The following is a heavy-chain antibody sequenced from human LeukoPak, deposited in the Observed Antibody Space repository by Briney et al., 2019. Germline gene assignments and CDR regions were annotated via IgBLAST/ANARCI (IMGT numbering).Heavy chain of an antibody. J-gene: IGHJ4*02. CDR3: ASSTQAAAGRGYYFDY. V-gene: IGHV3-7*03. Sequence: GGSLRLSCAASGFTFSSYGMHWVRQAPGKGLEWVANIKQDGSEKYYVDSVKGRFTISRDNAKNSLYLQMNSLRAEDTAVYYCASSTQAAAGRGYYFDYWGQGTLVTVSS. CDR2: IKQDGSEK. D-gene: IGHD6-13*01. CDR1: GFTFSSYG.